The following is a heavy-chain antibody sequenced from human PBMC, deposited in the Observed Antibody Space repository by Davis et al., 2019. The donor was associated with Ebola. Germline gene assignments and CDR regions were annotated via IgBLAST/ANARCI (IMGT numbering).Heavy chain of an antibody. CDR1: GFTFSSYA. V-gene: IGHV3-23*01. D-gene: IGHD3-10*01. J-gene: IGHJ6*04. CDR2: ISGSGGST. CDR3: ARGQLWFGDRTDV. Sequence: PGGSLRLSCAASGFTFSSYAMSWVRQAPGRGLEWVSAISGSGGSTYYADSVKGRFTISRDNSKNTLYLQMNSLRAEDTAVYYCARGQLWFGDRTDVWGKGTTVTVSS.